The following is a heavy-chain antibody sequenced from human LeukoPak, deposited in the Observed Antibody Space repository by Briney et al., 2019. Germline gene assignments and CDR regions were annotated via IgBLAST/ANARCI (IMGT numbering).Heavy chain of an antibody. CDR2: ISSNGGST. D-gene: IGHD3-10*01. J-gene: IGHJ3*02. V-gene: IGHV3-64*01. CDR1: GFTFSSYA. Sequence: GRSLRLSCAASGFTFSSYAMHWVRQAPGKGLEYVSAISSNGGSTYYANSVKGRFTISRDNSKSTLYLQMGSLRAEDTALYYCARDSGMGNDAFDIWGQGTMVTVSS. CDR3: ARDSGMGNDAFDI.